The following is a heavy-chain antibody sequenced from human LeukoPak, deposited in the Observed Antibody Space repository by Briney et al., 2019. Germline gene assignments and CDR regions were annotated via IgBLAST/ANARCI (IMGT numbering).Heavy chain of an antibody. Sequence: GGSLRLSCAASGFTFSSYAMSWVRQAPGKGLEWVSAISGSGGSTYYADSVKGRFTISRDNSKNTLYLQMNSLRAEDTAVYYCAKDLEELGGYSGYAFDYWGQGTLVTVSS. J-gene: IGHJ4*02. CDR3: AKDLEELGGYSGYAFDY. D-gene: IGHD5-12*01. V-gene: IGHV3-23*01. CDR1: GFTFSSYA. CDR2: ISGSGGST.